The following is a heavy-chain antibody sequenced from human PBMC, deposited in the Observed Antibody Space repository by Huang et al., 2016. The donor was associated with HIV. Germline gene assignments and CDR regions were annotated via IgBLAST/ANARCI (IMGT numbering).Heavy chain of an antibody. CDR3: ATKTAAMDI. J-gene: IGHJ6*02. Sequence: VESGGRLFQPGGSSRLSCVGSTLTFGAYWRSWVCQSPGKGLEWVANIKQDESEKYYVEYVKGGFNISRDNAKKVVFLEMNNVRVEDTATYYCATKTAAMDIWGQGTTVTVS. CDR2: IKQDESEK. D-gene: IGHD1-7*01. CDR1: TLTFGAYW. V-gene: IGHV3-7*01.